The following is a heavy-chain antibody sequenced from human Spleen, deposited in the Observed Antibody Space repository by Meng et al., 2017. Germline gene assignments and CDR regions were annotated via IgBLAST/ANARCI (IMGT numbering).Heavy chain of an antibody. CDR2: INHSGST. CDR3: ARGPTTMAHDFDY. CDR1: GGSFSDSY. D-gene: IGHD4-11*01. Sequence: QVQLKQGGEGLLKPSETLSLACVVSGGSFSDSYWSWIRQPPGKGLEWIGEINHSGSTNYNPSLESRATISVDTSQNNLSLKLSSVTAADSAVYYCARGPTTMAHDFDYWGQGTLVTVSS. V-gene: IGHV4-34*01. J-gene: IGHJ4*02.